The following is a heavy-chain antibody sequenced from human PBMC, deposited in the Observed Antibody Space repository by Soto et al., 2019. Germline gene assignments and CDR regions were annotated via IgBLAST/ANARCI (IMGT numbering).Heavy chain of an antibody. Sequence: EVQLVESGGGLVQPGGSLRLSCAASGFTFSSYEMNWVRQAPGKGLEWVSYISSSGSTIYYADSVKGRFTISRDNANNSLYLQMNSLRAEDTAVYYCARDHKGGYYYYGMDVWGQGTTVTVSS. CDR2: ISSSGSTI. CDR1: GFTFSSYE. CDR3: ARDHKGGYYYYGMDV. V-gene: IGHV3-48*03. J-gene: IGHJ6*02.